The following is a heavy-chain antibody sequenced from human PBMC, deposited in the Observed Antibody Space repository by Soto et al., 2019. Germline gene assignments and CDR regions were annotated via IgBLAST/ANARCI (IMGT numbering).Heavy chain of an antibody. D-gene: IGHD3-3*01. V-gene: IGHV4-39*01. CDR3: ARHPPAIFGVVIIPNWFDP. Sequence: SETLSLTCTVSGGSISSSSYYWGWIRQPPGKGLEWIGSIYYSGSTYYNPSLKSRVTISVDTSKNLFSLKLSSVTAADTAVYYCARHPPAIFGVVIIPNWFDPWGQGTLVTVSS. CDR1: GGSISSSSYY. J-gene: IGHJ5*02. CDR2: IYYSGST.